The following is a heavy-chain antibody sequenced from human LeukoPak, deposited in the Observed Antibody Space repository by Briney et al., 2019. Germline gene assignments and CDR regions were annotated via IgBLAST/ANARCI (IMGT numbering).Heavy chain of an antibody. Sequence: SETLSLTCTVSGYSINSGYYWGWIRQPPGKGLEWIGSIYHSGSTYYNPSLKSRVTISVDTSKNQFSLKLSSVTAADTAVYYCARHGTRSSSWYLGNDYWGQGTLVTVSS. CDR2: IYHSGST. V-gene: IGHV4-38-2*02. J-gene: IGHJ4*02. CDR3: ARHGTRSSSWYLGNDY. D-gene: IGHD6-13*01. CDR1: GYSINSGYY.